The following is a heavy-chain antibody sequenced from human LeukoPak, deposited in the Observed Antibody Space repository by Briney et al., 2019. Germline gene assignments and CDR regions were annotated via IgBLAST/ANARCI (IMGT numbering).Heavy chain of an antibody. CDR2: IKQDGSEK. CDR3: ATLDTDMASLGDY. Sequence: GGSLRLSCAASGFSFSNYWMNWVRQAPGKGLEWVANIKQDGSEKYYVESVKGRFTISRDNAKNSLFLQMNSLRAEDTAVYYCATLDTDMASLGDYWGQGTLVSVSS. D-gene: IGHD5-18*01. CDR1: GFSFSNYW. V-gene: IGHV3-7*01. J-gene: IGHJ4*02.